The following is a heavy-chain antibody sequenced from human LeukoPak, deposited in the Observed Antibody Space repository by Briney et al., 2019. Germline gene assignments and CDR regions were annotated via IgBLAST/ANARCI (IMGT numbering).Heavy chain of an antibody. V-gene: IGHV3-7*01. D-gene: IGHD3-3*01. Sequence: GGSLRLSCAASGFTISSYWMDWVRQTPGKGLEGLANINEDASRRYYVESVRGRFTISRDNTKNSIHLQMDSPRVEDTATYYCARVQSGNGYDTLDVWGQGTTVTVSS. CDR2: INEDASRR. J-gene: IGHJ6*02. CDR3: ARVQSGNGYDTLDV. CDR1: GFTISSYW.